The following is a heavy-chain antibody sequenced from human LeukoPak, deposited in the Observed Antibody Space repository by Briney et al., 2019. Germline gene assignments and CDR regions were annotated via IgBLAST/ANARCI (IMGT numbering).Heavy chain of an antibody. D-gene: IGHD2-15*01. Sequence: PSETLSLTCTVSGGSISSNSYYWGWIRQPPGKGLEWIGSIYYSGSTYYNPSLKSRVTVSVDTSKNQFSLKLSSVTAADTAVYYCARRYWSGGSCYYFDYWGQGTLVTVSS. J-gene: IGHJ4*02. V-gene: IGHV4-39*01. CDR3: ARRYWSGGSCYYFDY. CDR1: GGSISSNSYY. CDR2: IYYSGST.